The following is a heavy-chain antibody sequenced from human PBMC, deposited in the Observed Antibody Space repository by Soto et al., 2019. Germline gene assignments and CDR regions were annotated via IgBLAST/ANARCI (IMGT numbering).Heavy chain of an antibody. CDR3: ARDPGSGYDLTRRIAVAGLNYYYYYGMDV. CDR2: ISAYNGNT. D-gene: IGHD6-19*01. V-gene: IGHV1-18*01. Sequence: GASVKLSCKASGYTFTSYGISWVRQAPGQGLEWMGWISAYNGNTNYAQKLQGRVTMTTDTSTSTAYMELRSLRSDDTAVYYCARDPGSGYDLTRRIAVAGLNYYYYYGMDVWGQGTTVTVSS. J-gene: IGHJ6*02. CDR1: GYTFTSYG.